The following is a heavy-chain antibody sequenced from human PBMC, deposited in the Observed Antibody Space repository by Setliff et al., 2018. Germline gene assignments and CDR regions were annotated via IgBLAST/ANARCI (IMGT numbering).Heavy chain of an antibody. Sequence: ASVKVSCKASGYTFTSYDINWVRQATGQGLEWMGWMNPNSGHTGYAQKFQGRVTITRNTSMSTTYMELSSLRSEDTAAYYCARGSRSGGKGGYNWFDPWGQGTLVTVSS. D-gene: IGHD2-15*01. CDR2: MNPNSGHT. CDR3: ARGSRSGGKGGYNWFDP. V-gene: IGHV1-8*03. CDR1: GYTFTSYD. J-gene: IGHJ5*02.